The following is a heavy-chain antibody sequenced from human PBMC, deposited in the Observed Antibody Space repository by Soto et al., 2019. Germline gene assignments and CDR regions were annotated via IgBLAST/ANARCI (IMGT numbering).Heavy chain of an antibody. CDR1: GDNFSYYA. CDR2: LIPSFGTA. V-gene: IGHV1-69*01. Sequence: QVLLVQSGAEVKKPGSSVRVSCRASGDNFSYYAFSWVREAPGQGLEWLGGLIPSFGTADYAQKFQGRVSITADESTETGYMDLYSLNLNDTAVYFCTRGQGGFRFAAVVGGGNGMDVWGQGTTVTVSS. CDR3: TRGQGGFRFAAVVGGGNGMDV. D-gene: IGHD1-26*01. J-gene: IGHJ6*02.